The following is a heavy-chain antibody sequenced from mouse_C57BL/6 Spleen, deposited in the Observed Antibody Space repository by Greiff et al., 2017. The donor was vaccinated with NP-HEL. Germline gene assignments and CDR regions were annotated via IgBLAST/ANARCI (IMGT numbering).Heavy chain of an antibody. D-gene: IGHD2-1*01. CDR3: ARHGNFYYFDY. Sequence: EVKVVESGGGLVKPGGSLKLSCAASGFTFSSYTMSWVRQTPEKRLEWVATISGGGGNTYYPDSVKGRFTISRDNAKNTLYLQMSSLRSEDTALYYCARHGNFYYFDYWGQGTTLTVSS. J-gene: IGHJ2*01. CDR2: ISGGGGNT. CDR1: GFTFSSYT. V-gene: IGHV5-9*01.